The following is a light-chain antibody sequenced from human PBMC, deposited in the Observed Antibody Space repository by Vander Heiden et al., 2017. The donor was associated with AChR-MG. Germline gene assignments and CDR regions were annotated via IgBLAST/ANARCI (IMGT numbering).Light chain of an antibody. Sequence: EIVMTQSPATLSVSPGARATLSCRASQSVATNVAWYQQKPGQSPRLLIYGASTRATGIPARFSGSGSGTEFTLTISSLQSEDFAVYYCQQYNNWTFGQGTKVEIK. CDR2: GAS. CDR3: QQYNNWT. CDR1: QSVATN. V-gene: IGKV3-15*01. J-gene: IGKJ1*01.